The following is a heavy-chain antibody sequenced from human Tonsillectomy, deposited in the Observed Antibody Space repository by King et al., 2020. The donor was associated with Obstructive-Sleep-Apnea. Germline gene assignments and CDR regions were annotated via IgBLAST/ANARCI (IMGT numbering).Heavy chain of an antibody. J-gene: IGHJ4*02. CDR2: MSSDSSYI. CDR3: ARDFWSYDITNTTSDN. V-gene: IGHV3-21*01. CDR1: GFSFSSYN. D-gene: IGHD3-9*01. Sequence: LVESGGGLVKPGGSLRLSCAASGFSFSSYNMNWVRQAPGKGLEWVSSMSSDSSYIYYADSVKGRFTISRDNAENSLYLQMNSLRAEDTAMYYCARDFWSYDITNTTSDNWGQGTLVTVSS.